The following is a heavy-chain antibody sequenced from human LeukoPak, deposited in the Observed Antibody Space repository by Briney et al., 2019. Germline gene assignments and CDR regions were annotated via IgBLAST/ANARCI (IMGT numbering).Heavy chain of an antibody. D-gene: IGHD2-15*01. Sequence: GGSLRLSCAASGFTFSSYGMHWVRQAPGKGLEWVAFIRYDGSNKYYADSVKGRFTISRDNSKNTLYVQMNSLRAEDTAVYYCARDYDYFSGHNLDAYDIWGQGTTVTVSS. CDR3: ARDYDYFSGHNLDAYDI. CDR2: IRYDGSNK. CDR1: GFTFSSYG. J-gene: IGHJ3*02. V-gene: IGHV3-30*02.